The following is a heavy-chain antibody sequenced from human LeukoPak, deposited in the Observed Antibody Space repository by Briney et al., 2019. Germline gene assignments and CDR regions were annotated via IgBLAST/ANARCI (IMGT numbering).Heavy chain of an antibody. J-gene: IGHJ3*02. Sequence: GGSLRLSCAASGFTFSSYAMSWVRQAPGKGLEGVSGISGSGGRTYYADSVKGRFTISRDNSKNTLYLQMNSLRAEDTAVYYCAKEIAHDYGDYVWIDAFDIWGQGTMVTVSS. CDR2: ISGSGGRT. V-gene: IGHV3-23*01. CDR1: GFTFSSYA. CDR3: AKEIAHDYGDYVWIDAFDI. D-gene: IGHD4-17*01.